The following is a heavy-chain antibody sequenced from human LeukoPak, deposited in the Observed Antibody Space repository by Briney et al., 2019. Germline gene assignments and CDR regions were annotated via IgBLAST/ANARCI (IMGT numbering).Heavy chain of an antibody. CDR3: TTGGLWFGEPQPY. D-gene: IGHD3-10*01. V-gene: IGHV3-15*01. J-gene: IGHJ4*02. CDR2: IKSKTNGGTI. CDR1: GFSLSSAW. Sequence: GGSLRLSCAASGFSLSSAWMSWVRQAPGKGLEWVGRIKSKTNGGTIDYAAPVKGRFTISRDDSKNTLYLQMNSLKTEDTAVYYCTTGGLWFGEPQPYWGQGTLVTVSS.